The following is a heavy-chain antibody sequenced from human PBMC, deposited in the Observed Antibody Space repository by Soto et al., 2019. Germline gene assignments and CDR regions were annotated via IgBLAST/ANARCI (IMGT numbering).Heavy chain of an antibody. CDR3: ARGSSANWFDP. V-gene: IGHV1-2*04. CDR2: INPNSGGT. CDR1: GYTFTGYY. Sequence: ASVKVSCQASGYTFTGYYMHWVRQAPGQGLEWMEWINPNSGGTNYAQKFQGWVTMTRDTSISTAYMELSRLRSDDTAVYYCARGSSANWFDPWGQGTLVTVSS. D-gene: IGHD6-25*01. J-gene: IGHJ5*02.